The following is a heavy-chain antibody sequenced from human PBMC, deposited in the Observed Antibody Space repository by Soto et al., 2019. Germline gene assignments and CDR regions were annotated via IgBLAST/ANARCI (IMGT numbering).Heavy chain of an antibody. CDR2: IKQDGSEK. D-gene: IGHD5-12*01. J-gene: IGHJ6*03. CDR3: ARGRGIFSGYAASTYYYMDV. V-gene: IGHV3-7*01. CDR1: GFTFSSYW. Sequence: GGSLRLSCAASGFTFSSYWMSWVRQAPGKGLEWVANIKQDGSEKYYVDSVKGRFTISRDNAKNSLYLQMNSLRAEDTAVYYCARGRGIFSGYAASTYYYMDVWGKGTTVTVSS.